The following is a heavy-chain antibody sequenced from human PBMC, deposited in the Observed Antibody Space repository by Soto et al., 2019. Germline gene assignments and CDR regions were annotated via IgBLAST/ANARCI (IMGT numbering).Heavy chain of an antibody. CDR1: GYTFTGYY. V-gene: IGHV1-2*02. CDR3: ASRYKSGYCSGGSCYSIVSYYYGMDV. CDR2: INPNSGGT. Sequence: ASVKVSCKASGYTFTGYYMHWVRQAPGQGLEWMGWINPNSGGTNYGQKFQGRVTMTRDTSISTAYMELSRLRSDDTAGYYCASRYKSGYCSGGSCYSIVSYYYGMDVWGQGTTVTVSS. J-gene: IGHJ6*02. D-gene: IGHD2-15*01.